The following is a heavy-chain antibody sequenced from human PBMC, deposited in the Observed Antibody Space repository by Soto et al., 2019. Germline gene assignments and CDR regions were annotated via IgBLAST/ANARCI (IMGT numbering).Heavy chain of an antibody. CDR2: IIPIFGTA. Sequence: ASVKVSCKASGGTCSSYAISWVRQAPGQGLEWMGGIIPIFGTANYAQKFQGRVTITADESTSTAYMELSSLRSEDTAVYYCAREGCFSTSCYRVWFDPWGQGTLVTVS. CDR3: AREGCFSTSCYRVWFDP. V-gene: IGHV1-69*13. D-gene: IGHD2-2*02. J-gene: IGHJ5*02. CDR1: GGTCSSYA.